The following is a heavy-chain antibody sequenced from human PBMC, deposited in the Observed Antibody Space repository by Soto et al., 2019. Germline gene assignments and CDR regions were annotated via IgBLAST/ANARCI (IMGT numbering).Heavy chain of an antibody. J-gene: IGHJ4*02. CDR1: GGTFSSYT. Sequence: QVQLVQSWAEVMKPGSSVKVSCKAAGGTFSSYTISWVRQAPGQGLEWMGRIIPILGIANYAQKFQGRVTITADKSTSTAYMELSSPRSEDTAVDYCARACSGGSSPTNYYFDYLGQGTLVTVSS. CDR3: ARACSGGSSPTNYYFDY. D-gene: IGHD2-15*01. V-gene: IGHV1-69*02. CDR2: IIPILGIA.